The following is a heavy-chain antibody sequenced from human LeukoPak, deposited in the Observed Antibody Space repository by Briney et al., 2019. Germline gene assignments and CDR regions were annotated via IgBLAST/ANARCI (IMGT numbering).Heavy chain of an antibody. V-gene: IGHV1-8*01. Sequence: ASVKVSCKASGYTFTSYDINWVRQATGQGLEWMGWVNPISGNTGYAQKFRGRVTLAMSTSITTAYMELSSLTSEDTAVYYCVRALSPCYSYGMDVWGQGTTVTVSS. J-gene: IGHJ6*02. CDR1: GYTFTSYD. CDR3: VRALSPCYSYGMDV. CDR2: VNPISGNT.